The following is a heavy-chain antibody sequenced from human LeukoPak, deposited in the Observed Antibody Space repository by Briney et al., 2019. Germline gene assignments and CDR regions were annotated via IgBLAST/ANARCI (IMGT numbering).Heavy chain of an antibody. Sequence: SVKVSCKASGGTFSSYAISWVRQAPGQGLEWMGGIIPIFGTANYAQKFQGRVTITTDESTSTAYMELSSLRSEDTAVYYCASKYCSSTSCYLDWFDPWGQGTLVTVSS. CDR1: GGTFSSYA. CDR2: IIPIFGTA. V-gene: IGHV1-69*05. CDR3: ASKYCSSTSCYLDWFDP. J-gene: IGHJ5*02. D-gene: IGHD2-2*01.